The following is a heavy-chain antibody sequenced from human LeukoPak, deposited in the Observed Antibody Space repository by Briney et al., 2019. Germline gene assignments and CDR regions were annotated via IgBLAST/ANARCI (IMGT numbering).Heavy chain of an antibody. J-gene: IGHJ4*02. CDR3: AREVPGDIVVVVAATGFDY. D-gene: IGHD2-15*01. CDR2: IYPGDSDT. CDR1: GYSFTSYW. Sequence: GESLKISCKGSGYSFTSYWIGWVRQMPGKGLEWMGIIYPGDSDTRYSPSFQGQVTISADKSISTAYLQISSLKAEDTAVYYCAREVPGDIVVVVAATGFDYWGQGTLVTVSS. V-gene: IGHV5-51*01.